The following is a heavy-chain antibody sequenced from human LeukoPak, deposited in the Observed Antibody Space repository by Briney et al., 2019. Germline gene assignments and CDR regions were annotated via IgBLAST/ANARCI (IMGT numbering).Heavy chain of an antibody. CDR3: ARNRLYYYDSSSVSPPRLGAFDI. J-gene: IGHJ3*02. Sequence: GGSLRLSCAASGFTFSSYAMHWVRQAPGKGLEWVAVISYDGSNKYYADSVKGRFTISRDNSKNTLYLQMNSLRAEDTAVYYCARNRLYYYDSSSVSPPRLGAFDIWGQGTMVTVSS. CDR2: ISYDGSNK. V-gene: IGHV3-30-3*01. D-gene: IGHD3-22*01. CDR1: GFTFSSYA.